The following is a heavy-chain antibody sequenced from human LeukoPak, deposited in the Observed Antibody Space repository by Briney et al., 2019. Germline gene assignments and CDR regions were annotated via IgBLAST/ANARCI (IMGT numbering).Heavy chain of an antibody. J-gene: IGHJ3*02. CDR3: ARDESFAFDI. D-gene: IGHD3-10*01. CDR2: ISGSGGST. Sequence: GGSLRLSCAASGFTFSSYAMSWVRQAPGKGLEWVSAISGSGGSTYYADSVKGRFTISRDNAKNSLYLQMNSLRDEDTAVYYCARDESFAFDIWGQGTMVTVSS. CDR1: GFTFSSYA. V-gene: IGHV3-23*01.